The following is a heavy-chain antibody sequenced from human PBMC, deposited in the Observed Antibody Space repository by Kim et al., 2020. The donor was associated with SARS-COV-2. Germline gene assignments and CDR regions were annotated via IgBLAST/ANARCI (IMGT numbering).Heavy chain of an antibody. CDR2: IGTAGDT. D-gene: IGHD3-9*01. V-gene: IGHV3-13*01. J-gene: IGHJ6*02. CDR1: GFTFSSYD. Sequence: GGSLRLSCAASGFTFSSYDMHWVRQATGKGLEWVSAIGTAGDTYYPGSVKGRFTISRENAKNSLYLQMNSLRAGDTAVYYCARATPVLRYFDWRDYYYGMDVWGQWTTVTVSS. CDR3: ARATPVLRYFDWRDYYYGMDV.